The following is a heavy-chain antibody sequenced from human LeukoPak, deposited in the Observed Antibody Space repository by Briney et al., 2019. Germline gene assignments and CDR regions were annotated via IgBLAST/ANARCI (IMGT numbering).Heavy chain of an antibody. CDR2: ITSNGDTT. D-gene: IGHD3-22*01. V-gene: IGHV3-64*04. CDR1: GFTFSSYA. CDR3: ARGVSEYYYDSSGYYTGSYDP. Sequence: PGGSLRLSCSASGFTFSSYAMHWVRQAPGRGLEYVSAITSNGDTTYYADYVKGRFTVSRDNAKNTLYLQMNSLRAEDTAVYYCARGVSEYYYDSSGYYTGSYDPWGQGTLVTVSS. J-gene: IGHJ5*02.